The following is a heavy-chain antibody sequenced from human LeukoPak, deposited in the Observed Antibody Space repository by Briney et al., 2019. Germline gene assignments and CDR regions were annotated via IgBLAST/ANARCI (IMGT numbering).Heavy chain of an antibody. D-gene: IGHD3-22*01. CDR3: AREKIGYYDGSGRGWFDP. V-gene: IGHV4-39*07. CDR2: IYYSGST. Sequence: SETLSLTCTVSGGSISSSSYYWGWIRQPPGKGLEWIGSIYYSGSTYYNPSLKSRVTISVEMSKNQFSLKLSSVTAADTAVYYCAREKIGYYDGSGRGWFDPWGQGTLVTVSS. J-gene: IGHJ5*02. CDR1: GGSISSSSYY.